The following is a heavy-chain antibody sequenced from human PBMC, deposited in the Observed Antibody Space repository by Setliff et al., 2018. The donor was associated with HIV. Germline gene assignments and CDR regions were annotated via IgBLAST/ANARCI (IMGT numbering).Heavy chain of an antibody. Sequence: ASVKVSCKTSGYMFIAYGMSWVRRAPGQGREWMGWIGPYNDRTEYAQEFQGRVSLTIDTSASTAYMELRSLRSDDTAVYYCAIDDGVYNYAEAFDVWGQETMVTVSS. CDR2: IGPYNDRT. D-gene: IGHD3-10*01. CDR1: GYMFIAYG. V-gene: IGHV1-18*01. J-gene: IGHJ3*01. CDR3: AIDDGVYNYAEAFDV.